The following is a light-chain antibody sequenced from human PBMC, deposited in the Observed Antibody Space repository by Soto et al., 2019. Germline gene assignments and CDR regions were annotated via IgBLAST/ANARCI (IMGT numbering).Light chain of an antibody. Sequence: QSALTQPASVSGSPGQSITISCTGTSSDVGGYNYVSWYQQHPGKAPKLMIYEVSNRPSGVSNRFSGSKSGNTASLTISGLQDDDEADYYCTSYTITSPVVFGGGTKLTVL. CDR2: EVS. J-gene: IGLJ2*01. V-gene: IGLV2-14*01. CDR3: TSYTITSPVV. CDR1: SSDVGGYNY.